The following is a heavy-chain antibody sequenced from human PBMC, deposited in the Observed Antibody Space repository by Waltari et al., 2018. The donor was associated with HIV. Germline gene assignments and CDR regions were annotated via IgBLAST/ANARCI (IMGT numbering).Heavy chain of an antibody. Sequence: EVQLVESGGGPVKPGESLRLSCVTSGFIFNTYSMNWVRQAPGKGPEWVSSISSSGNFKHYADSVKGRFTISRDNAENSLYLQMNGLGAEDTAIYYCARDSRGSTWSLNWFDPWGQGTLVTVSS. CDR2: ISSSGNFK. CDR1: GFIFNTYS. J-gene: IGHJ5*02. CDR3: ARDSRGSTWSLNWFDP. D-gene: IGHD6-6*01. V-gene: IGHV3-21*02.